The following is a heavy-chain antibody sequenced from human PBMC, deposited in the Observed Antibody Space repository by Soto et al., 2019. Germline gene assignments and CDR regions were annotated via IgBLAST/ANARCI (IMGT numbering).Heavy chain of an antibody. V-gene: IGHV3-23*01. D-gene: IGHD3-10*02. CDR2: ISDTDGST. J-gene: IGHJ4*02. Sequence: GGSLRLSCAASGFTFSTYAMSWVRQAPGKGLEWVSSISDTDGSTYYSDSVKGRFTISRDTSKNTRHLQLNSLRDEDTAVYYCARHYVMGDFDYWGQGTPVTVSS. CDR3: ARHYVMGDFDY. CDR1: GFTFSTYA.